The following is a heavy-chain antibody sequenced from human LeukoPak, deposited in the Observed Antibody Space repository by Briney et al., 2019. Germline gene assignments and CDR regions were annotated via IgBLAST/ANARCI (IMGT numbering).Heavy chain of an antibody. Sequence: SETLSLTCTVSGGSISSYYWSWIRQPPGKGLEWIGYIYYSGSTNYNPSLKSRVTISVDTSKNQFSRKLSSVTAADTPVYYCARLYGGSYYYYDVMDVWGQGTTVTVSS. CDR3: ARLYGGSYYYYDVMDV. V-gene: IGHV4-59*01. J-gene: IGHJ6*02. D-gene: IGHD1-26*01. CDR1: GGSISSYY. CDR2: IYYSGST.